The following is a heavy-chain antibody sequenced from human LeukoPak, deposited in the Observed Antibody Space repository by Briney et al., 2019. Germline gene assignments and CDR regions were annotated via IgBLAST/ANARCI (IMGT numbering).Heavy chain of an antibody. CDR1: GYTFTSYG. CDR2: ISAYNGNT. CDR3: ARDSPDGSGTYYNDSPDY. V-gene: IGHV1-18*01. Sequence: GASVKVSCKASGYTFTSYGISWVRQAPGQGLEWMGWISAYNGNTNYRQKLQGRVTMTTDTSTSTAYMDLMSLRSDDTAIYYCARDSPDGSGTYYNDSPDYWGQGTLVTVSS. J-gene: IGHJ4*02. D-gene: IGHD3-10*01.